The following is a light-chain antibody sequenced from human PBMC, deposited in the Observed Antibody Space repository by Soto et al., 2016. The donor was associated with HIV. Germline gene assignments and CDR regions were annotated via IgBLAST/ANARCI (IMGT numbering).Light chain of an antibody. Sequence: AIQMTQSPSSLSASVGDRVTITCRASQGIRNDLGWYQQKPGKAPKLLIYAASSLQSGVPSRFSGSGSGTDFTLTISSLQPEXLATYFCQQYKTYPLTFGGGTKVQIK. V-gene: IGKV1-6*01. CDR3: QQYKTYPLT. CDR1: QGIRND. CDR2: AAS. J-gene: IGKJ4*01.